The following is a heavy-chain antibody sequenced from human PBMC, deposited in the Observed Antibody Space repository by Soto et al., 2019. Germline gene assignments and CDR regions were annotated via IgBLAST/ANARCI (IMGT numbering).Heavy chain of an antibody. J-gene: IGHJ5*02. V-gene: IGHV1-46*01. D-gene: IGHD3-10*01. Sequence: ASAKVTCTESVFRFSDCFMHWVRQAPEQGLVWMGIINPSGDSRNYAPKFQGRVTITRDTSTSTVYLALSRLRYEDTAVYYWARDNRQNSGPPAAGSWFHPGGQGARV. CDR1: VFRFSDCF. CDR2: INPSGDSR. CDR3: ARDNRQNSGPPAAGSWFHP.